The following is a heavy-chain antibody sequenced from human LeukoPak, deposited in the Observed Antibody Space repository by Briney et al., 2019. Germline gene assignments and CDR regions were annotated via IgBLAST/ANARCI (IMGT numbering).Heavy chain of an antibody. CDR3: ARGFYSNYLSRVYYDYMDV. CDR1: GGSISSYY. Sequence: SETLSLTCTVSGGSISSYYWSWIRQPPGKGLEWIGYIYTSGSTNYNPSLKSRVTISVDTSKNQFSLKLSSVTAADTAVYYCARGFYSNYLSRVYYDYMDVWGKGTTVTVSS. J-gene: IGHJ6*03. V-gene: IGHV4-4*09. D-gene: IGHD4-11*01. CDR2: IYTSGST.